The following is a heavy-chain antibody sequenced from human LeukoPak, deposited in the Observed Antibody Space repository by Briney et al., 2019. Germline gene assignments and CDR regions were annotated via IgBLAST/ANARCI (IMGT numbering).Heavy chain of an antibody. CDR3: ARVLQPVVPAAHYYMDV. D-gene: IGHD2-2*01. Sequence: SETLSLTCTVSGDSMSSDSMSSYYWSWVRQPPGKGLEWIGYIYYSGSTNYNPSLKSRVTISVDTSKNQFSLKLSSVTAADTAVYYCARVLQPVVPAAHYYMDVWGKGTTVTVSS. J-gene: IGHJ6*03. CDR1: GDSMSSDSMSSYY. V-gene: IGHV4-61*01. CDR2: IYYSGST.